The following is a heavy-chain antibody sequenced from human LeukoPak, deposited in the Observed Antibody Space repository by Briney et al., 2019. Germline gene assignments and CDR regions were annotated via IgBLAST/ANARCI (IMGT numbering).Heavy chain of an antibody. V-gene: IGHV3-23*01. Sequence: GGSLPLSCAASGFTFSSYAMSWVRQAPGKGLEWVSAISGSGGSTYYADSVKGRFTISRDNSKNTLYLQMNSLRAEDTAVYYCAKDEGRDGYNFPSDYWGQGTLVTVSS. CDR2: ISGSGGST. CDR1: GFTFSSYA. J-gene: IGHJ4*02. CDR3: AKDEGRDGYNFPSDY. D-gene: IGHD5-24*01.